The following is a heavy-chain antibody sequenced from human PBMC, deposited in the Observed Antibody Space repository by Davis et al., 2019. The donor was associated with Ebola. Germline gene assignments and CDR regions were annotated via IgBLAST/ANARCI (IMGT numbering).Heavy chain of an antibody. D-gene: IGHD6-6*01. CDR1: GGSFSAYY. CDR3: ARPPSPYSSSGDAFDI. CDR2: IYYSGST. J-gene: IGHJ3*02. Sequence: PSETLSLTCAVYGGSFSAYYWSWIRQPPGKGLEWIGYIYYSGSTNYNPSLKSRVTISVDTSKNQFSLKLSSVTAADTAVYYCARPPSPYSSSGDAFDIWGQGTMVTVSS. V-gene: IGHV4-59*01.